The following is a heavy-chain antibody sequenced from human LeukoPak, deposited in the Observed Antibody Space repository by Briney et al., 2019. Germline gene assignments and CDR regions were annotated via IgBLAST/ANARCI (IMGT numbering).Heavy chain of an antibody. CDR1: GYPFTSYG. CDR2: ISAYSGNT. J-gene: IGHJ3*02. CDR3: ARDFLSGSYYRGAFDI. V-gene: IGHV1-18*01. Sequence: ASVKVSCKASGYPFTSYGISWVRQAPGQGLEWMGWISAYSGNTNYAQKLQGRVTMTTDTSTSTAYMELRSLRSDDTAVYYCARDFLSGSYYRGAFDIWGQGTMVTVSS. D-gene: IGHD1-26*01.